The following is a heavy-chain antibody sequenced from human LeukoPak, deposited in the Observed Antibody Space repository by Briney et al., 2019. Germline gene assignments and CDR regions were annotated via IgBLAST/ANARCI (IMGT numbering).Heavy chain of an antibody. CDR3: ARNKYDTSGPFDY. D-gene: IGHD3-22*01. CDR2: VYYSGNT. V-gene: IGHV4-61*01. J-gene: IGHJ4*02. CDR1: GDSVSSGRYY. Sequence: SETLSLTCTVSGDSVSSGRYYWTRIRQPPGKGLEWIGYVYYSGNTNYNPSLKSRVTISVDTSENQFSLKLSSVTAADTAIYYCARNKYDTSGPFDYWGQGTLVTVSS.